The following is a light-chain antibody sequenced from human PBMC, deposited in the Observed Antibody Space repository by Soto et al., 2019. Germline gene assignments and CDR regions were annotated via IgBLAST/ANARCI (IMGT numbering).Light chain of an antibody. CDR2: EVS. Sequence: QPVLTQPASVSGSPGQSITISCTGTSSDVGGYNYVSWYQQHPGKAPKLMIYEVSNRPSGVSNRFSGSKSGNTASLTISGLQAEDEADYYCSSYTSSSTIDVVLGGGTKLTVL. CDR1: SSDVGGYNY. J-gene: IGLJ2*01. CDR3: SSYTSSSTIDVV. V-gene: IGLV2-14*01.